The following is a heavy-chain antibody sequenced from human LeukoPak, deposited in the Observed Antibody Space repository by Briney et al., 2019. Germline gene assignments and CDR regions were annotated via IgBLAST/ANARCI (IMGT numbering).Heavy chain of an antibody. Sequence: GGSLRLPCAVPGFTFSTFAMSWVRQAPGKGLDWVSAISGSGDNTYYADSVKGRFTISRDNSRYTLYLQMNSLRAEDTAIYYCAKIPHPTYYFDYWGQGTLVTVSS. CDR1: GFTFSTFA. CDR2: ISGSGDNT. CDR3: AKIPHPTYYFDY. V-gene: IGHV3-23*01. J-gene: IGHJ4*02.